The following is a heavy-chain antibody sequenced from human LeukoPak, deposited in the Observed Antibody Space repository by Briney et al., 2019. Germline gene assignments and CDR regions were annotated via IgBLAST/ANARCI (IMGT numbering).Heavy chain of an antibody. CDR3: ARAVVVAATGGDWFDP. V-gene: IGHV1-8*03. J-gene: IGHJ5*02. CDR1: GYTFTSYD. Sequence: GASVKVSCKASGYTFTSYDINWVRQATGQGLEWMGWMNLNSGNTGYAQKFQGRVTITRNTSISTAYMELSSLRSEDTAVYYCARAVVVAATGGDWFDPWGQGTLVTVSS. D-gene: IGHD2-15*01. CDR2: MNLNSGNT.